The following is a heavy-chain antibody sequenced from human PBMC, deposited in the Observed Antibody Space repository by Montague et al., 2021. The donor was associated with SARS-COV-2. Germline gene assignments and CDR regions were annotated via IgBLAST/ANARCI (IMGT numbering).Heavy chain of an antibody. CDR2: ISCDGSNK. CDR3: ARAGWRCSGGSCYSQGGFDY. J-gene: IGHJ4*02. V-gene: IGHV3-30-3*01. D-gene: IGHD2-15*01. CDR1: GFIFSSYA. Sequence: SLRLSCAASGFIFSSYAMHWVRQAPGKGLEWVAVISCDGSNKFYADSVKGRFTISRDNSKNTLYLQMSSLRAEDTAVYYCARAGWRCSGGSCYSQGGFDYWGQGTLVTVSS.